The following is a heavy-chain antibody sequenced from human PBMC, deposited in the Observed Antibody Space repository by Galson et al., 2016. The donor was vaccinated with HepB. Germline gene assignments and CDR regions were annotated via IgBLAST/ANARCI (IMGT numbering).Heavy chain of an antibody. CDR2: INPNTGDT. D-gene: IGHD2-8*02. CDR1: GYTFTDYYF. Sequence: SVKVSCKASGYTFTDYYFMYWVRQAPGQGLEWIGRINPNTGDTNYAQKFQVRVTMTRDTSISTAYMDLTRLTDEDTAVYYCARDKGEAGGQHYFYMDVWGKGTTVTVSS. V-gene: IGHV1-2*06. J-gene: IGHJ6*03. CDR3: ARDKGEAGGQHYFYMDV.